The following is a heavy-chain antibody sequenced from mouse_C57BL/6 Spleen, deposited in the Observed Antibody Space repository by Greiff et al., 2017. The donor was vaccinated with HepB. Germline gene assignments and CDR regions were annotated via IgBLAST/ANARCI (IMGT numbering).Heavy chain of an antibody. CDR3: AREESSGYDAMDY. CDR2: INPSNGGT. D-gene: IGHD3-2*02. V-gene: IGHV1-53*01. Sequence: VQLQQPGTELVKPGASVKLSCKASGYTFTSYWMHWVKQRPGQGLEWIGNINPSNGGTNYNEKFKSKATLTVDKSSSTAYMQLSSLTSEDSAVYYCAREESSGYDAMDYWGQGTSVTVSS. J-gene: IGHJ4*01. CDR1: GYTFTSYW.